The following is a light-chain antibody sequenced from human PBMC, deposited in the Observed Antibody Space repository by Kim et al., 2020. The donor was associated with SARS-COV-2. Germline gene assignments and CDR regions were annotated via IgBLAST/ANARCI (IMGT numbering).Light chain of an antibody. CDR2: LNSDGSH. J-gene: IGLJ3*02. CDR1: SGHSDYA. Sequence: QPVLTQSPSASASLGASVKLTCTLSSGHSDYAIAWHQQQPEKGPRYLMKLNSDGSHSKGDGIPDRFSGSSSGAERYLIISSLQSDDEADYYCQTWGTGIGLFGGGTQLTV. V-gene: IGLV4-69*02. CDR3: QTWGTGIGL.